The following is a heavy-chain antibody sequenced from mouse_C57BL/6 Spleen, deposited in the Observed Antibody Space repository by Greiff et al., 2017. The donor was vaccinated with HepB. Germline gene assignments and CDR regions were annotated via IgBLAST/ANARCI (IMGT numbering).Heavy chain of an antibody. CDR3: ARRGFITTVVNWYFDV. CDR2: IYPSDSET. J-gene: IGHJ1*03. Sequence: QVQLQQPGAELVRPGSSVKLSCKASGYTFTSYWMDWVKQRPGQGLEWIGNIYPSDSETHYNQKFKDKATLTVDKSSSTAYMQLSSLTSEDSAVYYCARRGFITTVVNWYFDVWGTGTTVTVSS. V-gene: IGHV1-61*01. D-gene: IGHD1-1*01. CDR1: GYTFTSYW.